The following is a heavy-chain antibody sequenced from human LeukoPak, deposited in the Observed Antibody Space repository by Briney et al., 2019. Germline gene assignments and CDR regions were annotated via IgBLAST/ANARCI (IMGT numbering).Heavy chain of an antibody. D-gene: IGHD3-22*01. J-gene: IGHJ5*02. CDR2: IRSKANSYAT. V-gene: IGHV3-73*01. Sequence: GGSLRLSCAASGFTFSGSAMHWVRQASGKGLEWVGRIRSKANSYATAYAASVKGRFTISRDDSKNTAYLQMNSLKTEDTAVYCCTRQPQYDSSGYGPDPWGQGTLVTVSS. CDR1: GFTFSGSA. CDR3: TRQPQYDSSGYGPDP.